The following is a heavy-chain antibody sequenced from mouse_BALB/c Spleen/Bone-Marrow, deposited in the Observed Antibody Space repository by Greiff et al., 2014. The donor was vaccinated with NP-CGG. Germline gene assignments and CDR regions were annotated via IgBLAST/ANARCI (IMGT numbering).Heavy chain of an antibody. D-gene: IGHD4-1*01. V-gene: IGHV1-5*01. Sequence: DVKLQESGTVLARPGASLRMSCKASGYTFTNYWINWIKQRPGQGLEWTGAIYPGNNDAKYTQKFKAKAKLTAVTSTSTADMELSSLTNEDSAVYYCARNWDWVFAYWGQGTLVTVSA. J-gene: IGHJ3*01. CDR3: ARNWDWVFAY. CDR1: GYTFTNYW. CDR2: IYPGNNDA.